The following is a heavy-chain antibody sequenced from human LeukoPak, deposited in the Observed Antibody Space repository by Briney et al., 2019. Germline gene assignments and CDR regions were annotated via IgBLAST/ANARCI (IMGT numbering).Heavy chain of an antibody. CDR3: ARDPPPDYDSSGYYYVDY. Sequence: SVKVSCKASGGTFSSYAISWVRQAPGQGLEWMGRIIPILGIANYAQKFQGRVTITADKSTSTAYMELSSLRSEDTAVYYCARDPPPDYDSSGYYYVDYWGQGTLVTVSS. CDR1: GGTFSSYA. CDR2: IIPILGIA. V-gene: IGHV1-69*04. J-gene: IGHJ4*02. D-gene: IGHD3-22*01.